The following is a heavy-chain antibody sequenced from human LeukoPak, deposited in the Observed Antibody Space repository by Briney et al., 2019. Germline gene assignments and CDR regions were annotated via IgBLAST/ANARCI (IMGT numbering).Heavy chain of an antibody. CDR1: GYTFTSYY. Sequence: ASVKVSCKASGYTFTSYYMHWVRQVPGQGLEWMGIINPSGGSTSYAQKFQGRVTMTRDTSTSTVYMELSSLRSEDTAVYYCARAPDDSGSYSYFDYWGQGTLVTVSS. V-gene: IGHV1-46*01. CDR2: INPSGGST. J-gene: IGHJ4*02. CDR3: ARAPDDSGSYSYFDY. D-gene: IGHD1-26*01.